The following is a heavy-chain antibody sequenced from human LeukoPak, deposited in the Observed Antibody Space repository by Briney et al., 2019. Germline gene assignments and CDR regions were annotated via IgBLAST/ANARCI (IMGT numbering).Heavy chain of an antibody. J-gene: IGHJ4*02. CDR1: GFTVSSNY. CDR2: IYSGGST. CDR3: ARASRITIFGPYFDY. D-gene: IGHD3-9*01. Sequence: GGSLRLSCAASGFTVSSNYMSWVRQAPGKGLEWVSVIYSGGSTYYADSVKGRFTISRDNSKNTLYLQMNSLRAEDTAVYYCARASRITIFGPYFDYWGQGTLVTVSS. V-gene: IGHV3-53*01.